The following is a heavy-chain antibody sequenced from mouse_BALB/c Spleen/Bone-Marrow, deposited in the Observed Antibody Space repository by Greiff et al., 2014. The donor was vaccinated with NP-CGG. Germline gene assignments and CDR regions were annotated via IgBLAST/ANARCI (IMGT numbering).Heavy chain of an antibody. D-gene: IGHD1-1*01. CDR1: GYAFSSSW. CDR2: IYPGDGDT. V-gene: IGHV1-82*01. J-gene: IGHJ4*01. Sequence: VQRVESGPELVKPGASVKISCTGSGYAFSSSWMNWVKQRPGQGLEWIGRIYPGDGDTNSNGRFKGKATLTADRSSNTAYMQLSSLTSGDSAFYFWARSAYYGSSYGARDYWGQGPSVTFSS. CDR3: ARSAYYGSSYGARDY.